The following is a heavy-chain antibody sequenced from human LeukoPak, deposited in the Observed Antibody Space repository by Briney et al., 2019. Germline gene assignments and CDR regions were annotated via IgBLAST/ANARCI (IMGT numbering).Heavy chain of an antibody. V-gene: IGHV4-59*01. CDR3: ARGRRDGYNRMDY. J-gene: IGHJ4*02. Sequence: SETLSLTCTVSGGSISSYHWSWIRQPPGKGLEWIGYIYYSGSTNYNPSLKSRVTISVDTSKNQFSLKLSSVTAADTAVYYCARGRRDGYNRMDYWGQGTLVTVSS. CDR2: IYYSGST. CDR1: GGSISSYH. D-gene: IGHD5-24*01.